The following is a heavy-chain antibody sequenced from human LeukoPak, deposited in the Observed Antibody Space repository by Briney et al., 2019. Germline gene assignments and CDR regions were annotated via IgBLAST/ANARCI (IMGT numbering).Heavy chain of an antibody. Sequence: GGSLRLSCAASGFSFSTHGMNWVRQAPGKGLEWVSTISGNGGDTYYADSVKGRFTISRDNSKNTLYLQMNSLRAEDTAVYYCAKDPRGSYDYWGQGTLVTVSS. D-gene: IGHD1-26*01. CDR3: AKDPRGSYDY. CDR2: ISGNGGDT. V-gene: IGHV3-23*01. J-gene: IGHJ4*02. CDR1: GFSFSTHG.